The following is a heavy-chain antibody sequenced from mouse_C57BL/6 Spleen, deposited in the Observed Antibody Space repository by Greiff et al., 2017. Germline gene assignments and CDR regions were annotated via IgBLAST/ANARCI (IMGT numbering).Heavy chain of an antibody. D-gene: IGHD2-5*01. CDR3: AFYYSNYVDYAMDY. Sequence: QVQLQQPGAELVKPGASVKMSCKASGYTFTSYWITWVKQRPGQGLEWIGDIYPGSGSTNYNEKFKSKATLTVDTSSSTAYMQLSSLTSEDSAVYYCAFYYSNYVDYAMDYWGQGTSVTVSS. J-gene: IGHJ4*01. V-gene: IGHV1-55*01. CDR2: IYPGSGST. CDR1: GYTFTSYW.